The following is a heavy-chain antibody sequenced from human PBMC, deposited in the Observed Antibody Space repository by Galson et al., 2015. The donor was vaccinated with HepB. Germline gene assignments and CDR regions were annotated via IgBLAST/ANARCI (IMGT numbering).Heavy chain of an antibody. J-gene: IGHJ3*02. CDR2: ISAYNGNT. Sequence: SVKVSCKASGYTFTSYGISWVRQAPGQGLEWMGWISAYNGNTNYAQKLQGRVTMTTDTSTSTAYMELRSLRSDDTAVYYCARDRVYYDIPVSAFDIWGQGTMVTVSS. CDR3: ARDRVYYDIPVSAFDI. CDR1: GYTFTSYG. V-gene: IGHV1-18*01. D-gene: IGHD3-22*01.